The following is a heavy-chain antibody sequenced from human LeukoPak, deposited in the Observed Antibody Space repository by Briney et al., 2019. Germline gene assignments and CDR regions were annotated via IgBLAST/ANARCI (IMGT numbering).Heavy chain of an antibody. Sequence: GGSLRLSCAASGFTFSMYWMHWVRHAPGKGLVWVSRIQSDGSSPSYADSVKGRFTISRDNAKNTLYLQMNGLRAEDTAVYYCARAGGIGYWGQGALVTVSS. J-gene: IGHJ4*02. CDR2: IQSDGSSP. D-gene: IGHD1-14*01. CDR3: ARAGGIGY. CDR1: GFTFSMYW. V-gene: IGHV3-74*01.